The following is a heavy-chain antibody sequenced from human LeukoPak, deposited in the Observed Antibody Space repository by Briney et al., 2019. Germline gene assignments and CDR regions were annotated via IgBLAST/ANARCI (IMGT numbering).Heavy chain of an antibody. CDR1: GFTFSSYA. CDR3: AKDPGPVPTGALDY. Sequence: GGSLRLSCAASGFTFSSYAMSWVRQAPGKGLEWVSAISGSGGSTYYADSVKGRFTISRDNPKNTLYLQTNSLRPEDTAVYYCAKDPGPVPTGALDYWGQGTLVTVSS. CDR2: ISGSGGST. D-gene: IGHD3/OR15-3a*01. V-gene: IGHV3-23*01. J-gene: IGHJ4*02.